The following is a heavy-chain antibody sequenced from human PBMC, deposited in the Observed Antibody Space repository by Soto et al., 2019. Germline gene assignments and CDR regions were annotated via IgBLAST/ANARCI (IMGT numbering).Heavy chain of an antibody. J-gene: IGHJ5*02. CDR2: ISSSSSYI. Sequence: GGSLRLSCAASGFTFSSYSMNWVRQAPGKGLEWVSSISSSSSYIYYADSVKGRFTISRDNAKNSLYLQMNSLRAEDTAVYYCAREVGHGSGSYYRPWGQGTLVTVSS. D-gene: IGHD3-10*01. CDR1: GFTFSSYS. CDR3: AREVGHGSGSYYRP. V-gene: IGHV3-21*01.